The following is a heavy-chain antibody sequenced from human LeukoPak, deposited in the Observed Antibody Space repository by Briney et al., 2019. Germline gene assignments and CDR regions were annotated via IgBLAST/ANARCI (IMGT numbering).Heavy chain of an antibody. CDR1: GFSFSGSA. J-gene: IGHJ3*02. CDR3: TRLGGGDAFDI. CDR2: IRSKANGYTT. V-gene: IGHV3-73*01. Sequence: GGSLKLSCAASGFSFSGSALHWVRQAPGKGLEWVGRIRSKANGYTTAYGVSMKGRFTISRDDSKRTAYVQMNSLKIEDTAVYYCTRLGGGDAFDIWGPGTMVTVSS.